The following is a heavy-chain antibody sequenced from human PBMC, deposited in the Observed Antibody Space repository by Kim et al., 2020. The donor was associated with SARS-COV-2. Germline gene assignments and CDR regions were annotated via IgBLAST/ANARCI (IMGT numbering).Heavy chain of an antibody. Sequence: GGSLRLSCVASGFSFTTYAMNWVRQAPGKGLEWVSGISGGGGSTYYADSVKGRFTISRDSSKNTLYLQMNSLRAEDTAVYYCAKEFRVTTQTTGGGFFDSWGQGTLVTVSS. V-gene: IGHV3-23*01. D-gene: IGHD4-17*01. CDR3: AKEFRVTTQTTGGGFFDS. J-gene: IGHJ4*02. CDR2: ISGGGGST. CDR1: GFSFTTYA.